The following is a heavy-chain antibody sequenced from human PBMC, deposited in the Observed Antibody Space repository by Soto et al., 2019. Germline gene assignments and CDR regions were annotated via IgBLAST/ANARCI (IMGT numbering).Heavy chain of an antibody. CDR1: GFTFSSYA. V-gene: IGHV3-23*01. D-gene: IGHD2-8*01. CDR2: ISGSGGST. Sequence: GGSLRLSCAASGFTFSSYAMSWVRQAPGKGLEWVSAISGSGGSTYYADSVKGRFTISRDNSKNTLYLQMNSLRAEDTAVYYCAKASLSLSCTNGVCYAYYFDYWGQGTLVTVSS. CDR3: AKASLSLSCTNGVCYAYYFDY. J-gene: IGHJ4*02.